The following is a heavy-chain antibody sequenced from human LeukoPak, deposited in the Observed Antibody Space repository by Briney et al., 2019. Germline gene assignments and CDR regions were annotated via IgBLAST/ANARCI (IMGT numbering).Heavy chain of an antibody. CDR2: IYYSGTT. CDR3: ARDKRYYDSSGYYYVFAMDV. D-gene: IGHD3-22*01. CDR1: GDSIGSYY. Sequence: SETLSLTCNVSGDSIGSYYWGWIRQPPGKGLEWIGYIYYSGTTNYNPSLKSRVTISVATSKNQFSLKLSSVTAADTAVYYCARDKRYYDSSGYYYVFAMDVWGQGTTVTVSS. J-gene: IGHJ6*02. V-gene: IGHV4-59*01.